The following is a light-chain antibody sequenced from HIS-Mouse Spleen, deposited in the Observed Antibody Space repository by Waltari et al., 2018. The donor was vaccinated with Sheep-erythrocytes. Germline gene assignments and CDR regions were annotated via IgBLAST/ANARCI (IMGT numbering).Light chain of an antibody. CDR3: CSYAGSYTFWV. Sequence: QSALTQPRSVSGSPGQSVTISCTGTSSDAGGLKYVSWYQQHPGKAPNLFIYDVSKRPSGVPDRFSGSKSGNTASLTISGLQAEDEADYYCCSYAGSYTFWVFGGGTKLTVL. CDR2: DVS. V-gene: IGLV2-11*01. CDR1: SSDAGGLKY. J-gene: IGLJ3*02.